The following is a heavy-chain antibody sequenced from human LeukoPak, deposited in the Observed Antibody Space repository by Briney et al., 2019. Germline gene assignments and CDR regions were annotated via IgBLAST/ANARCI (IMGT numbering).Heavy chain of an antibody. J-gene: IGHJ4*02. D-gene: IGHD2-15*01. CDR2: IYYSGST. Sequence: SETLSLTCTVSGGSISSYYWSWIRQPPGKGLEWIGYIYYSGSTNYNPSLKSRVTISVDTSKNQFSLKLSSVTAAGTAVYYCARSAPYCSGGSCYHYWGQGTLVTVSS. V-gene: IGHV4-59*01. CDR1: GGSISSYY. CDR3: ARSAPYCSGGSCYHY.